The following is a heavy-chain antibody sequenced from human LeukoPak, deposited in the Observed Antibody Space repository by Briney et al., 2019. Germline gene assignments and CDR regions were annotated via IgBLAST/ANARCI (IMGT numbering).Heavy chain of an antibody. J-gene: IGHJ4*02. Sequence: GCSLRLSCSASGFPLGAFWLTWFRQPPGKGLEWVANLNEHGTDTFYADYVRSRFTISRDNAKNSLFLQMESLRVDDTAVYFCARSGITHASDYWGQGILVTVSS. CDR2: LNEHGTDT. CDR3: ARSGITHASDY. V-gene: IGHV3-7*01. CDR1: GFPLGAFW. D-gene: IGHD1-1*01.